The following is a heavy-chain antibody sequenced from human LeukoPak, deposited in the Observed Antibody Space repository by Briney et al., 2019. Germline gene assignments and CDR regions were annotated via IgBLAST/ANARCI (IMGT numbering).Heavy chain of an antibody. V-gene: IGHV1-2*02. D-gene: IGHD1-1*01. Sequence: ASVTVPCKAFGYTITGYYIHWVRQAPGQGLEWMGWINPNNGGTNSAQKFQGRVTMTRDTSIGTAYMELNRLTYDDTAVYYCGRDRHWNQGNFDYWGQGTLVTVSS. J-gene: IGHJ4*02. CDR2: INPNNGGT. CDR1: GYTITGYY. CDR3: GRDRHWNQGNFDY.